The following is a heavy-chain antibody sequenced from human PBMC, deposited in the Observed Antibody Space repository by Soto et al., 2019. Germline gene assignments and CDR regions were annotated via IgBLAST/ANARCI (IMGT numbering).Heavy chain of an antibody. CDR1: GFTFSSYA. D-gene: IGHD3-3*01. CDR2: ISGSGGST. CDR3: AKGNDFWSGYYTPRFYYYGMDV. J-gene: IGHJ6*02. V-gene: IGHV3-23*04. Sequence: EVQLVESGGLVVQPGGSLRLSCVASGFTFSSYAMSWVRQAPGKGLEWVSAISGSGGSTYYADSVKGRFTISRDNSKNTLYLQMNSLRAEDTAVYYCAKGNDFWSGYYTPRFYYYGMDVWGQGTTVTVSS.